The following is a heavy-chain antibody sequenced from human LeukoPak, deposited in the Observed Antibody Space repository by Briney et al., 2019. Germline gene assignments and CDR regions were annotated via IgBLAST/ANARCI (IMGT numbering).Heavy chain of an antibody. V-gene: IGHV3-21*01. CDR2: ISSSSSYI. Sequence: GGSLRLSCAASGFTFSSYSMNWVRQAPGKGLEWGSSISSSSSYIYYADSVKGRFTISRDNAKNSLYLQMNSLRAEDTAVYYCATISAGLRFLEWSLDGFDYWGQGTLVTVSS. CDR1: GFTFSSYS. J-gene: IGHJ4*02. CDR3: ATISAGLRFLEWSLDGFDY. D-gene: IGHD3-3*01.